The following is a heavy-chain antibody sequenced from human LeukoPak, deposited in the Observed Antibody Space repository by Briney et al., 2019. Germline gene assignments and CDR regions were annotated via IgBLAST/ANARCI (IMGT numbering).Heavy chain of an antibody. CDR1: GFTFSSYG. D-gene: IGHD1-26*01. CDR2: ISTSGGST. CDR3: ARDPVGATTHPSTSIDY. Sequence: GGSLRLSCAASGFTFSSYGMSWVRQAPGKGLEWVSAISTSGGSTYYAASVKGRFTISRDNSKNTLSLQMNSLRAEDTAVYYCARDPVGATTHPSTSIDYWGQGTLVTVSS. V-gene: IGHV3-23*01. J-gene: IGHJ4*02.